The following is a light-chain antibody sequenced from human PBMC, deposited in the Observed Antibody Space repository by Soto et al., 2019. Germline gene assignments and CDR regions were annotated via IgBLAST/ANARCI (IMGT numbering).Light chain of an antibody. CDR2: GAS. Sequence: TVLTQFPGSLSLSPGERATLSCRASQSVSSNLAWYQQKPGQAPRLLIYGASTRATGIPAGFSGSGSGTEFTLTISSLQSEDFAVYYCQQYNNWPPITFGQGTRLEIK. CDR3: QQYNNWPPIT. CDR1: QSVSSN. V-gene: IGKV3-15*01. J-gene: IGKJ5*01.